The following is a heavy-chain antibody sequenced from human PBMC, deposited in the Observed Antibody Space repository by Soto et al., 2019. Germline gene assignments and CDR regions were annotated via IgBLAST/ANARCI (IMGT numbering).Heavy chain of an antibody. J-gene: IGHJ4*02. CDR3: STHFPPLHSGSHYFDL. CDR1: NDSISPYY. V-gene: IGHV4-59*08. D-gene: IGHD3-10*01. Sequence: QVQLQESGPGLVKPSETLSLTCTVSNDSISPYYWSWIRQPPGKGLEWIGFIYYSGSTTYNPSLKSRVTISVPCSKTHFSLNLTSVTAADTDIYYCSTHFPPLHSGSHYFDLWGQGTLVTVSS. CDR2: IYYSGST.